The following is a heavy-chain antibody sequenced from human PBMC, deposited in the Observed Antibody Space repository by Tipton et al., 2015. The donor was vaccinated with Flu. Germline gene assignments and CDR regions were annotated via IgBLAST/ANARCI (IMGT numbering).Heavy chain of an antibody. CDR3: ARGSGSGTYVIFDS. CDR2: IYYTGSA. J-gene: IGHJ4*02. D-gene: IGHD3-10*01. Sequence: TLSLTCTVSGGSITNYYWSWIRQPPGKGLEFIGYIYYTGSASYNPSLYSRVTMSVDTSKNQFSLKLNSVTAADTAMYYCARGSGSGTYVIFDSWGQGTLVTVSS. V-gene: IGHV4-59*12. CDR1: GGSITNYY.